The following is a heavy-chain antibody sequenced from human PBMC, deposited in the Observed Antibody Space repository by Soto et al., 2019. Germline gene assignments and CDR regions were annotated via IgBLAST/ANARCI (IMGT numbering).Heavy chain of an antibody. J-gene: IGHJ6*02. CDR3: AKVLGNSYFYYGMDV. CDR1: GFTFDDYA. D-gene: IGHD4-4*01. CDR2: ISWNSGTR. Sequence: SLRLSCSDSGFTFDDYAMRWVRQAPGKGLEWVSGISWNSGTRYYADSVKGRFTISRDNAKNSLYLQMNSLRAEDTALYYCAKVLGNSYFYYGMDVWGQGTTVTVSS. V-gene: IGHV3-9*01.